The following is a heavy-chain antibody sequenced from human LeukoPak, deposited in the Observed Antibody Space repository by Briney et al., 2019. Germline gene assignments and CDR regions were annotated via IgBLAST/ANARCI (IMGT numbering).Heavy chain of an antibody. D-gene: IGHD1-1*01. CDR1: GFNFNLFW. V-gene: IGHV3-7*05. Sequence: HPGGSLRLSCAASGFNFNLFWMTWVRQAPGKGLQWGANIKQDGSEKYYVDSVKGRFTISRDDAKKTLYLQMNSLRAEDTAVYYCARGWTGFDSWGQGTLVTVSS. J-gene: IGHJ4*02. CDR2: IKQDGSEK. CDR3: ARGWTGFDS.